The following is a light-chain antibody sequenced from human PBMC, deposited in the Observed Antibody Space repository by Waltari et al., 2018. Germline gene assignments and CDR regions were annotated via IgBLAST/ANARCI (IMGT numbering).Light chain of an antibody. J-gene: IGLJ2*01. CDR2: RNN. Sequence: QSVLTQPPSASATPGQRVTISCSGSSSNIGSNYVYWYQQFPGTAPKLLIYRNNQRPSGVPDRFAGSKSGTSASLAISGLRSEDEADYYCAAWDDSLSGVVFGGGTKLTVL. CDR1: SSNIGSNY. V-gene: IGLV1-47*01. CDR3: AAWDDSLSGVV.